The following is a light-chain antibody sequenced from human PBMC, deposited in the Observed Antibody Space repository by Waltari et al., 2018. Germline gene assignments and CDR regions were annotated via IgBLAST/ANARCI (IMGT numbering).Light chain of an antibody. J-gene: IGKJ1*01. CDR1: QSVSRS. Sequence: EIVLTQSPGTLSLSPGERATLSCRASQSVSRSLAWYQQKPGQAHSLLIYGASSRATGVPDRFSGSGSGTDFSLTISRLEPEDFAVYYCQHYVRLPVTFGQGTKVEIK. V-gene: IGKV3-20*01. CDR2: GAS. CDR3: QHYVRLPVT.